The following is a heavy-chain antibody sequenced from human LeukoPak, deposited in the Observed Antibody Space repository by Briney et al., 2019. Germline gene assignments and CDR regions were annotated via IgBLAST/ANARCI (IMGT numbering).Heavy chain of an antibody. CDR1: GGTFSSYA. J-gene: IGHJ5*02. Sequence: GASVKVSCKASGGTFSSYAISWVRQAPGQGLEWMGRIIPILGIANYAQKFQGRVTITADKSTSTAYMELSSLRSEDTAVYYCAVSIAVAGTNWFDPWGQGTLVTVSP. CDR3: AVSIAVAGTNWFDP. V-gene: IGHV1-69*04. CDR2: IIPILGIA. D-gene: IGHD6-19*01.